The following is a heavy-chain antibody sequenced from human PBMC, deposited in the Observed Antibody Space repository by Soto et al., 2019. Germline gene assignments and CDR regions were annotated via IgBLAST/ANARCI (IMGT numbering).Heavy chain of an antibody. J-gene: IGHJ3*02. Sequence: SETLSLTCAVYGGSFSGYYWTWIRQPPGTGLEWIGEINHSGSTNYNPSLKSRVTISVDTSKNQFSLKLTSVTAADTAVYYCARGDYHDTSGPFSDAFDIWGQGTMVTVS. CDR2: INHSGST. D-gene: IGHD3-22*01. CDR1: GGSFSGYY. CDR3: ARGDYHDTSGPFSDAFDI. V-gene: IGHV4-34*01.